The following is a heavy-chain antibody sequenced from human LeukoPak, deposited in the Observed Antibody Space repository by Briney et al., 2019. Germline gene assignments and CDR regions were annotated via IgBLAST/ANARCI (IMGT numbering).Heavy chain of an antibody. CDR1: GFSFGDYA. V-gene: IGHV3-9*01. Sequence: GGSLRLSCAGSGFSFGDYAFHWVRQSPGMGLEWVSGILRDGRSKGYADSVRGRFTISRDNAKNSLYLQMNSLRTEDTALYYCAKDRHGDLDSWGQGTLVTVSS. CDR2: ILRDGRSK. CDR3: AKDRHGDLDS. D-gene: IGHD4-17*01. J-gene: IGHJ4*02.